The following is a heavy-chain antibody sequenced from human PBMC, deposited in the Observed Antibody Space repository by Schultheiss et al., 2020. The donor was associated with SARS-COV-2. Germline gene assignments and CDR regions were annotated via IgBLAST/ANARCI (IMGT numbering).Heavy chain of an antibody. Sequence: SETLSLTCIVSGDPISSGTYYWSWIRQPPGKGLEWIGSIYYSGSTYYNPSLKSRVTISVDTSKNQFSLKLSSVTAADTAVYYCARVSLYYGAGDYWGQGTLVTVSS. CDR1: GDPISSGTYY. CDR2: IYYSGST. CDR3: ARVSLYYGAGDY. J-gene: IGHJ4*02. V-gene: IGHV4-39*07. D-gene: IGHD4-17*01.